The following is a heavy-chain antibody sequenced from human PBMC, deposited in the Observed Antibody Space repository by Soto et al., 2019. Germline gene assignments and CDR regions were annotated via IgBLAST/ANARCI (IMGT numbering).Heavy chain of an antibody. CDR3: ARGSGMDGMDV. J-gene: IGHJ6*02. CDR2: ISSSSTI. Sequence: GGSLRLSCAASGFTFSSYSMNWVRQAPGKGLEWVSYISSSSTIYYADSVKGRFTISRDNAKNSLYLQMNSLRDEDTAVYYCARGSGMDGMDVWGQGTTVTVS. V-gene: IGHV3-48*02. CDR1: GFTFSSYS. D-gene: IGHD6-13*01.